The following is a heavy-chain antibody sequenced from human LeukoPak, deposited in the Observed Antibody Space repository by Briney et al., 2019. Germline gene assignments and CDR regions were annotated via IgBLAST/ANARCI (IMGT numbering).Heavy chain of an antibody. J-gene: IGHJ6*02. V-gene: IGHV1-18*01. CDR1: GYIFNNYG. D-gene: IGHD3-22*01. Sequence: ASVKVSCKASGYIFNNYGISWVRQAPGQGLEWMGWISPYRGDTEYAQRSQGRVTMTTDTSTSTAYTEVRSLRSDDTAVYYCARQVLIVGGRYGMDVWGQGTTVTVSS. CDR2: ISPYRGDT. CDR3: ARQVLIVGGRYGMDV.